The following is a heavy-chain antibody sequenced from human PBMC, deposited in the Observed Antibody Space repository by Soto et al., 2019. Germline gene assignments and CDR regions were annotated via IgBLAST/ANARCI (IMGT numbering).Heavy chain of an antibody. CDR3: ARDPQGQYSSSFDY. J-gene: IGHJ4*02. D-gene: IGHD6-13*01. CDR2: ISAYNGNT. CDR1: GYTFTSYG. Sequence: ASVKVSCKASGYTFTSYGISWVRQAPGQGLEWMGWISAYNGNTNYAQKLQGRVTMTTDTSTSTAYMELRSLRSDDTAVYYCARDPQGQYSSSFDYWGQGTLVTVSS. V-gene: IGHV1-18*01.